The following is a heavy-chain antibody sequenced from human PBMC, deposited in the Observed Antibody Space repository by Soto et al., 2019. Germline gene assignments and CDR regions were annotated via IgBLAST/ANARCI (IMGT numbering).Heavy chain of an antibody. CDR3: ARDDFGDYRHFDC. CDR2: VYYSGST. Sequence: SETLSLTCTVSGGSVSSSSYYWGWVRQPPGKGLEWIGSVYYSGSTYYNPSLESRVTISVDKSKNQFSLKLMSLSAADTAVYYCARDDFGDYRHFDCWGQGTLVTVSS. J-gene: IGHJ4*02. CDR1: GGSVSSSSYY. D-gene: IGHD4-17*01. V-gene: IGHV4-39*02.